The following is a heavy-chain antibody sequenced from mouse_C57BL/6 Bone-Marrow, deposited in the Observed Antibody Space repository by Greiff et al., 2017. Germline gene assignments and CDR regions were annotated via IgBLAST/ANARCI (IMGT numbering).Heavy chain of an antibody. V-gene: IGHV1-64*01. CDR3: SRVGVTTSAYGSAMDY. CDR1: GYTFTSYW. D-gene: IGHD2-2*01. CDR2: FHPKSGST. J-gene: IGHJ4*01. Sequence: VKLQQPGAELVKPGASVKLSCKASGYTFTSYWMHWVKPRPGQGLEWIGMFHPKSGSTNYNEKFTSKATLTVYKYSSTAYMQLSSLTAGDSAVYYCSRVGVTTSAYGSAMDYWGQGTSVTFSS.